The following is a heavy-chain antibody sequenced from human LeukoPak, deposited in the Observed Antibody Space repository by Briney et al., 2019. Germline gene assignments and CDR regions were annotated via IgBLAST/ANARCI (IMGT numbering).Heavy chain of an antibody. J-gene: IGHJ5*02. CDR3: ARAVYYDFWSGYLFNWFDP. CDR2: IYHSGST. V-gene: IGHV4-30-2*01. D-gene: IGHD3-3*01. Sequence: SQTLSLTCAVSGGSISSGGYSWSWIRQPPGKGLEWIGYIYHSGSTYYNPSLKSRVTISVGRSKNQFSLKLSSVTAADTAVYYCARAVYYDFWSGYLFNWFDPWGQGTLVIVSS. CDR1: GGSISSGGYS.